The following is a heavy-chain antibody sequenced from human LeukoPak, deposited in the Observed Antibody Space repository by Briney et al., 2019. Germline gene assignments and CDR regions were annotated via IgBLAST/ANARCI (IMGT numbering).Heavy chain of an antibody. V-gene: IGHV3-30*18. J-gene: IGHJ6*03. CDR1: GFTFNNYV. CDR3: AKDEVTRGYYYVDV. CDR2: ISYDGRNK. Sequence: GGSLRLSCVASGFTFNNYVMHWVRQGPGKGLEWVAVISYDGRNKYYADSVKGRFTISRDNSKNTLYLQMNSLTTEDTAVYYCAKDEVTRGYYYVDVWGKGTTVTVSS. D-gene: IGHD4-11*01.